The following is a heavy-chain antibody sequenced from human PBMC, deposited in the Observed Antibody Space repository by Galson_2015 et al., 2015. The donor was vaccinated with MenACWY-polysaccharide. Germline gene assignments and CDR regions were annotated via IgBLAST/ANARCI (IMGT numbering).Heavy chain of an antibody. Sequence: LRLSCAASGFTFTSYAMSWVRQAPGKRLEWVSAIRSSGANTYYADSVKGRFTISRDNSKNTLYLQMNSLRAEDTAVYYCAKDSTDFWSVAGRFDHWGQGTLVTVSS. J-gene: IGHJ5*02. CDR1: GFTFTSYA. D-gene: IGHD3-3*01. V-gene: IGHV3-23*01. CDR3: AKDSTDFWSVAGRFDH. CDR2: IRSSGANT.